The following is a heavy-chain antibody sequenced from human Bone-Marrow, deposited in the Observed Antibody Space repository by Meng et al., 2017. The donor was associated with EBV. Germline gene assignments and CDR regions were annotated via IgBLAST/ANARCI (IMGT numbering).Heavy chain of an antibody. J-gene: IGHJ4*02. CDR3: ARDRWELQKAFEY. D-gene: IGHD1-26*01. Sequence: RPEACRPGLGTPSATPPTSSAVAAGSISSNHWWSCVRQPPGKGLEWIGEIYHSGSTNFNPSLKSRVTLSLDNSKNQFSLKLSSVTAADTAVYYCARDRWELQKAFEYWGQGTLVTVSS. CDR2: IYHSGST. CDR1: AGSISSNHW. V-gene: IGHV4-4*02.